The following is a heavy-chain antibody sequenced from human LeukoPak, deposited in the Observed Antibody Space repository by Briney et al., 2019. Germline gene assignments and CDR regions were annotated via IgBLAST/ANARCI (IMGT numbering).Heavy chain of an antibody. CDR2: ISGSGDNT. J-gene: IGHJ6*01. Sequence: GGSLRLSCAASGFTFSGFAMSWVRRTPGKGVEWVSGISGSGDNTLYADSVKGRFTISRDNSKNTLYLEMNSLRAEDTAIYYCAKMKGHPLPKYYMDVWGQGTTVTVSS. V-gene: IGHV3-23*01. CDR3: AKMKGHPLPKYYMDV. D-gene: IGHD1-26*01. CDR1: GFTFSGFA.